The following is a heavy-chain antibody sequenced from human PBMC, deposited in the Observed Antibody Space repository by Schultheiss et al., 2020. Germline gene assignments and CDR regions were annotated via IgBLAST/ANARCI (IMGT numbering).Heavy chain of an antibody. CDR3: ARERVVPAAMAFYYYYCMDV. J-gene: IGHJ6*03. CDR1: GGSISSGGYY. Sequence: SETLSLTCTVSGGSISSGGYYWSWIRQHPGKGLEWIGSIYYSGSTYYNPSLKSRVTISVDTSKNQFSLKLSSVTAADTAVYYCARERVVPAAMAFYYYYCMDVWGKGTTVTVSS. V-gene: IGHV4-31*03. CDR2: IYYSGST. D-gene: IGHD2-2*01.